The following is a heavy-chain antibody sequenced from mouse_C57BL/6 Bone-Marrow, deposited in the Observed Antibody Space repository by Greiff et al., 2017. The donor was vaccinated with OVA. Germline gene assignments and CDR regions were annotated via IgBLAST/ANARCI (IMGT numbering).Heavy chain of an antibody. Sequence: VQLQQSGPELVKPGASVKLSCKASGYAFSSSWMNWVKQRPGKGLEWIGRIYPGDGDTNYNGKFKGKATLTADKSSSTAYMQLSSLPAEDSAVDFCASNYGSSRHYAMDYWGQGTSVTVSS. D-gene: IGHD1-1*01. J-gene: IGHJ4*01. CDR1: GYAFSSSW. CDR3: ASNYGSSRHYAMDY. V-gene: IGHV1-82*01. CDR2: IYPGDGDT.